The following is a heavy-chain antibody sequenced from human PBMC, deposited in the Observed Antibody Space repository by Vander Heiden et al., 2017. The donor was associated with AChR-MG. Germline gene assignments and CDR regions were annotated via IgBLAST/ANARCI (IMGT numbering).Heavy chain of an antibody. D-gene: IGHD3-10*01. V-gene: IGHV3-21*01. CDR1: GFTFSRYS. CDR3: ARDSTVFGSGSRSYYYYYYGMDV. Sequence: EVQLVESGGGLVKPGGSLRLSCAASGFTFSRYSMNWVRQAPGKGLEWVSSISSSSSYIYYADSVKGRFTISRDNAKNSLYLQMNSLRAEDTAVYYCARDSTVFGSGSRSYYYYYYGMDVWGQGTTVTVSS. J-gene: IGHJ6*02. CDR2: ISSSSSYI.